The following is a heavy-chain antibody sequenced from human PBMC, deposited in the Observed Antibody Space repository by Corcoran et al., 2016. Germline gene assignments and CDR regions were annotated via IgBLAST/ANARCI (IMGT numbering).Heavy chain of an antibody. V-gene: IGHV1-18*01. CDR3: AIEAYYDYWSGYYNYYYYGMDV. D-gene: IGHD3-3*01. CDR2: ISAYNGNT. CDR1: GYTFTSYG. Sequence: QVQLVQSGAEVKKPGASVKVSCKASGYTFTSYGISWVRQAPGQGLEWMGWISAYNGNTNYAPKLQGRVTMTTDTSTSTADMELRGLRADDTAVYDCAIEAYYDYWSGYYNYYYYGMDVWGQGTTVTVSS. J-gene: IGHJ6*02.